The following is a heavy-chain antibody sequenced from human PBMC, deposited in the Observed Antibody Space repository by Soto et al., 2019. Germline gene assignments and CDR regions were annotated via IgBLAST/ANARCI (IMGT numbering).Heavy chain of an antibody. CDR3: GNVDY. Sequence: QVQLVESGGGMVQPGRSLRLSCAASGFTFSSYAMHWVRQAPGKGLEWVAVISYDGSNKYYADSVKGRFTISRDNSKNTLYLQMNSLRAEDTAVYYCGNVDYWGQGTLVTVSS. J-gene: IGHJ4*02. CDR1: GFTFSSYA. CDR2: ISYDGSNK. D-gene: IGHD4-4*01. V-gene: IGHV3-30-3*01.